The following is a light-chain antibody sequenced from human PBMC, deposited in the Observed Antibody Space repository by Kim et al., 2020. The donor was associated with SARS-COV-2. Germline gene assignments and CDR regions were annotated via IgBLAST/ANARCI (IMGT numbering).Light chain of an antibody. J-gene: IGLJ2*01. Sequence: AAPGQTASITCSGDKLGDQYACWYQQKPGQSPVLLIYQDSKRPSGIPERFSGSNSGNTATLTISGTQAMDEADYYCQAWDSSTVVFGGGTQLTVL. V-gene: IGLV3-1*01. CDR3: QAWDSSTVV. CDR1: KLGDQY. CDR2: QDS.